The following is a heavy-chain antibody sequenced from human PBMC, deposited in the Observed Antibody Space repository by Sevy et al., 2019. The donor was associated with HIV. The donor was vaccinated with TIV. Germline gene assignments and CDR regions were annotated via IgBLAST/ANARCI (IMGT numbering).Heavy chain of an antibody. CDR3: AGENAWGRGYS. J-gene: IGHJ4*02. D-gene: IGHD1-26*01. CDR1: GGSITSLY. Sequence: SETLSLTCTVSGGSITSLYWNWIRQPSGKGLEWIANIYYTGHINYNPSLKSRVTLSLDTSKNQFSLRLSSVTAADTAMYYCAGENAWGRGYSWGQGTLVTVSS. V-gene: IGHV4-59*08. CDR2: IYYTGHI.